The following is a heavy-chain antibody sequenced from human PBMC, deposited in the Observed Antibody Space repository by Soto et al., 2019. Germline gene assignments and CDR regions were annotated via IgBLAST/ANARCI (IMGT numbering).Heavy chain of an antibody. Sequence: PSETLSLTCTVAGGSIISGDSYWPWIRQHPRKCLEWIGYIYFSGSTTYTPSLKSRLSLXXXTXXXXXSLXLXXVTXSDTAIYYCARDDYGGNSGALDIWGQGTIVT. CDR1: GGSIISGDSY. CDR2: IYFSGST. CDR3: ARDDYGGNSGALDI. J-gene: IGHJ3*02. D-gene: IGHD4-17*01. V-gene: IGHV4-31*03.